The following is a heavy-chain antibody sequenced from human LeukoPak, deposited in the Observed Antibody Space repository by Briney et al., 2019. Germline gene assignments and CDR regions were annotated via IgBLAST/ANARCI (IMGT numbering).Heavy chain of an antibody. D-gene: IGHD1-26*01. CDR2: IYPGDSDT. CDR3: ATQTISSGSYYYYYHMDV. CDR1: GYSFTSYW. Sequence: GESLKISCKGSGYSFTSYWIGWVRQMPGKGLEWMGIIYPGDSDTRYSPSFQGQVTISADKSISTAYLQWSSLKASDTAMYYCATQTISSGSYYYYYHMDVWGKGTTVTVSS. J-gene: IGHJ6*03. V-gene: IGHV5-51*01.